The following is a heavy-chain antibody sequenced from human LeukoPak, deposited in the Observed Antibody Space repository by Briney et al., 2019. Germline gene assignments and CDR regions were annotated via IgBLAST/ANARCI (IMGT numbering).Heavy chain of an antibody. CDR2: IRYDAINK. V-gene: IGHV3-30*02. D-gene: IGHD1-26*01. Sequence: GGSLRLSCAASRFTFSSYGMSWVRQAPGKGLEWVAFIRYDAINKYYADSVKGRFTISRDNSRNTLYLQMNSLRAEDTALYYCAKDGDTVSGTYYFDMDVWGKGTTVTISS. CDR3: AKDGDTVSGTYYFDMDV. J-gene: IGHJ6*03. CDR1: RFTFSSYG.